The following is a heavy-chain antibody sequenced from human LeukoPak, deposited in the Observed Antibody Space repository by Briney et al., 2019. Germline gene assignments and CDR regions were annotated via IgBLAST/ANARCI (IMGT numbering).Heavy chain of an antibody. Sequence: GGSLRLSCAASGFTFSSYSMSWVRQAPGKGREWVYAISGSGGTTYYADSLKGRFTISRDNSKNTLYLQMNSLRAEDTAVYYCAKINREDGLIWGQGTMVTVSS. CDR3: AKINREDGLI. J-gene: IGHJ3*02. D-gene: IGHD1-14*01. CDR2: ISGSGGTT. V-gene: IGHV3-23*01. CDR1: GFTFSSYS.